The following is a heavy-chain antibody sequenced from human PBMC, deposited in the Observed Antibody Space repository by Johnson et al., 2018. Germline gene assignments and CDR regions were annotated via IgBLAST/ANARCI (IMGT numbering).Heavy chain of an antibody. CDR3: VRGYDFWSGYYMDV. CDR1: GFTFRDYA. Sequence: VQLVESGGGLVQPGRSLRLSCTTSGFTFRDYAMSWFRQAPGKGLEWVGYIRSKTFGGTTEYAASMKGRFNISRDDSGSIAYLQMNSLKTEDTAVYSCVRGYDFWSGYYMDVWGKGTTVTVSS. D-gene: IGHD3-3*01. J-gene: IGHJ6*03. V-gene: IGHV3-49*03. CDR2: IRSKTFGGTT.